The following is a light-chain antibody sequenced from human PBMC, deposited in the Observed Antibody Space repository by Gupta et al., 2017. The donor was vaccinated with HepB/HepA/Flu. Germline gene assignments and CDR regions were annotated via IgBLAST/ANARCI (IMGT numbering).Light chain of an antibody. CDR1: SSDVGGYNY. V-gene: IGLV2-8*01. CDR3: SSHAGSNKGV. J-gene: IGLJ1*01. CDR2: EVS. Sequence: QSALTQPPSASGSPGQPVTISCTGTSSDVGGYNYVSWYQQHPGKALKLMIYEVSKRPAGVPDRFSGSKSGNTASLTVSGLQAEDEADYYCSSHAGSNKGVFGTGTKVTVL.